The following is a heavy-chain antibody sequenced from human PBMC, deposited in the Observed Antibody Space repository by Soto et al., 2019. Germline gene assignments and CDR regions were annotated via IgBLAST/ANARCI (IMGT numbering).Heavy chain of an antibody. V-gene: IGHV4-30-2*01. CDR1: GGSISSGCYS. Sequence: SETLSLTCAVSGGSISSGCYSWSWIRQPPGKGLEWIGYIYHSGSTYYNPSLKSRVTISVDRSKNQFSLKLSSVTAADTAVYYCARERPDGARLDPWGQGTLVTVSS. CDR3: ARERPDGARLDP. CDR2: IYHSGST. J-gene: IGHJ5*02. D-gene: IGHD6-6*01.